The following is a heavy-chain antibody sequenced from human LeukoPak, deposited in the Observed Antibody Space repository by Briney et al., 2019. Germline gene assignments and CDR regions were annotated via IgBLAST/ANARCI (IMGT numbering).Heavy chain of an antibody. D-gene: IGHD3-22*01. J-gene: IGHJ4*02. Sequence: GESLKISCKGSGYKFTNYWIGWVRQMPGKGLEWMGIIYPGDSDTRYSPSFQGQVTISADKSISTAYLQWSSLKASDTAMYYCATRADYYDSRGGVYFDYWGQGTLVTVSS. CDR2: IYPGDSDT. CDR3: ATRADYYDSRGGVYFDY. V-gene: IGHV5-51*01. CDR1: GYKFTNYW.